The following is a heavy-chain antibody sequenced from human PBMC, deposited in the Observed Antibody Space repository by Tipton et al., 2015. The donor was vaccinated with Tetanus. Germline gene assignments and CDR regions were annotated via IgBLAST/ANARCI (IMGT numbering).Heavy chain of an antibody. CDR3: AREEVVVTDNFDY. V-gene: IGHV1-2*02. CDR1: GYTFTGYY. CDR2: INPNSGGT. J-gene: IGHJ4*02. D-gene: IGHD3-22*01. Sequence: QVQLVQSGAEVKKPGASVEVSCKASGYTFTGYYMHWVRQAPGQGLEWMGWINPNSGGTNYAQKFQGRVTMTRETSISTAYMELSRLRSGDTAVYYCAREEVVVTDNFDYWGQGTLVTVSS.